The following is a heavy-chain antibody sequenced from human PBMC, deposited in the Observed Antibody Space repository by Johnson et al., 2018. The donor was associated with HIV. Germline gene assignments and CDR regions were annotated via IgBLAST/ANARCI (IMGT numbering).Heavy chain of an antibody. D-gene: IGHD1-26*01. J-gene: IGHJ3*02. CDR2: ITGSGDT. V-gene: IGHV3-64*01. CDR1: RFTFSSYA. Sequence: MLLVESGGGVVQPGRSLRLSCAASRFTFSSYAMHWVRQAPGKGLEYVSRITGSGDTYYVNSVKGRFTISRDNSKSTLYLQMDSLRAEDTAVYYCARASQWELDFDAFDIWGQGTMVTVSS. CDR3: ARASQWELDFDAFDI.